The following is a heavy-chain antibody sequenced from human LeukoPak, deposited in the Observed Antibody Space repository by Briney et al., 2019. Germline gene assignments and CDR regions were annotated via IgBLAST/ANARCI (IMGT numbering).Heavy chain of an antibody. V-gene: IGHV4-4*07. CDR2: ISASGST. CDR1: GGSISSYY. Sequence: PSETLSLTCTVSGGSISSYYWSWIRQPAGKALEWIGRISASGSTNYAPSLRSRVTMTVDTSTNQFSLKLSSVTAADTAVYYCATDISWFDPWGRGTLVTVSS. CDR3: ATDISWFDP. J-gene: IGHJ5*02.